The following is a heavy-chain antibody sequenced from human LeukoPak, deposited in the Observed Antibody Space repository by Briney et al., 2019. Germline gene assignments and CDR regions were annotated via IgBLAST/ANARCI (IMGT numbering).Heavy chain of an antibody. V-gene: IGHV4-39*01. CDR3: ARRQYYDFWGGYYWAFDY. Sequence: SETLSLTCTVSGGSISSYYWGWIRQPPGKGLEWIGSIYYSGSTYYNPSLKSRVTISVDTSKNQFSLKLSSVTAADTAVYYCARRQYYDFWGGYYWAFDYWGQGTLVTVSS. CDR2: IYYSGST. CDR1: GGSISSYY. D-gene: IGHD3-3*01. J-gene: IGHJ4*02.